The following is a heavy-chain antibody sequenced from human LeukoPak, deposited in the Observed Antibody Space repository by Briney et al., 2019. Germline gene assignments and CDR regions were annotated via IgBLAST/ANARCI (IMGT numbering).Heavy chain of an antibody. V-gene: IGHV3-21*01. CDR2: ISSSSSYI. J-gene: IGHJ3*02. Sequence: PGGSLRLSCAASGFTFSSYSMNWVRQAPGEGLEWVSSISSSSSYIYYADSVKGRFTISRDNAKNSLYLQMNSLRAEDTAVYYCARSTFGGVIAHKNAFDIWGQGTMVTVSS. CDR3: ARSTFGGVIAHKNAFDI. D-gene: IGHD3-16*02. CDR1: GFTFSSYS.